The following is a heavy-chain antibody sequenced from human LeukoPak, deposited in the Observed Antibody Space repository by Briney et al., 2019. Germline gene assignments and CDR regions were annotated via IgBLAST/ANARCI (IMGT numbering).Heavy chain of an antibody. V-gene: IGHV6-1*01. J-gene: IGHJ4*02. Sequence: SQTLSLTCDISGDSVSSNSAAWNWIRQSPSIGLEWLGRTYYRSKWYNDYAISVRSRMTINADTSKNQFSLQLNSVTPEDTAVYYCAKGRWALFDCWGQGTLVIVSS. CDR2: TYYRSKWYN. CDR1: GDSVSSNSAA. CDR3: AKGRWALFDC. D-gene: IGHD3-10*01.